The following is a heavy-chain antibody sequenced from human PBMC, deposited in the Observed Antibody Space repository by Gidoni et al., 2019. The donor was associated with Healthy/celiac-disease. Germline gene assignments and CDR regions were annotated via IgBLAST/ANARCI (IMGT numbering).Heavy chain of an antibody. D-gene: IGHD2-2*01. CDR2: INPNSGGT. J-gene: IGHJ3*02. CDR1: GYTFTGYY. Sequence: QVQLVQSGAEVQKPGASGKGSCKASGYTFTGYYMHWVRQAPGQGLEWMGWINPNSGGTNYAQKFQGWVTMTRDTSISTAYMELGRLRSDDTAVYYCTLTMLSRGAFDIWGQGTMVTVSS. V-gene: IGHV1-2*04. CDR3: TLTMLSRGAFDI.